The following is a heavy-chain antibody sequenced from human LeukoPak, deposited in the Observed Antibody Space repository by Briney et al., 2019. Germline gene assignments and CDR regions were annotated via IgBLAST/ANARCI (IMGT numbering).Heavy chain of an antibody. CDR2: IIPIFGTA. CDR3: ARTLGYCSSTSCYNIGAFDY. J-gene: IGHJ4*02. Sequence: EASVKVSCKASGGTFSSYAISWVRQAPGQGLEWMGGIIPIFGTANYAQKFQGRVTITTDESTSTAYMELSSLRSEDTAVYYCARTLGYCSSTSCYNIGAFDYWGQGTLVTVSS. D-gene: IGHD2-2*02. CDR1: GGTFSSYA. V-gene: IGHV1-69*05.